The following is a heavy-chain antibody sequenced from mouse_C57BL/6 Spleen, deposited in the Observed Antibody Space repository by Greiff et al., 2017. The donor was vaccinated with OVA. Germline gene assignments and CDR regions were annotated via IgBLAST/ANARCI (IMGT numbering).Heavy chain of an antibody. D-gene: IGHD4-1*01. CDR3: AKKLTGKDYSMDY. CDR1: GFTFTDYY. V-gene: IGHV1-36*01. Sequence: VQLKESGPVLVKPGPSVKISCKASGFTFTDYYMNWVKPSHGKSLEWIGLVYPYNGGTSYNQKFKGKATLTVDTSSSTAYMELNSLTSDDSAVYYCAKKLTGKDYSMDYWGQGTSVTVSS. J-gene: IGHJ4*01. CDR2: VYPYNGGT.